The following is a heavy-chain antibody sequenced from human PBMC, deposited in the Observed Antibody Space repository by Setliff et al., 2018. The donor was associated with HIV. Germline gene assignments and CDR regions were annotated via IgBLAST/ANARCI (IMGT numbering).Heavy chain of an antibody. CDR3: ARETNASGSLTAYWYFDL. CDR2: IYYSGST. V-gene: IGHV4-39*07. D-gene: IGHD3-10*01. CDR1: GGSISSSSYY. Sequence: SETLSLTCTVSGGSISSSSYYWGWIRQPPGKGLEWIGSIYYSGSTYYNPSLKSRVTISVDTSKNQFSLKLNSVTAADTAVYYCARETNASGSLTAYWYFDLWGRGTLVTVSS. J-gene: IGHJ2*01.